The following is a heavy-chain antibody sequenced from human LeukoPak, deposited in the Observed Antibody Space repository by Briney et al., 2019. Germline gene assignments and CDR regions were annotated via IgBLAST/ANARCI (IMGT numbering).Heavy chain of an antibody. D-gene: IGHD3-22*01. Sequence: PGGSLRLSCAASGFTFSDYYMSWIRQAPGKGLEWVSYISSSGSTIYYADSVKGRFTISRDNAKNSLYLQINSLRAEDTAVYYCARDDYYDSSGYWGHDYWGQGTLVTVSS. CDR1: GFTFSDYY. V-gene: IGHV3-11*01. CDR2: ISSSGSTI. CDR3: ARDDYYDSSGYWGHDY. J-gene: IGHJ4*02.